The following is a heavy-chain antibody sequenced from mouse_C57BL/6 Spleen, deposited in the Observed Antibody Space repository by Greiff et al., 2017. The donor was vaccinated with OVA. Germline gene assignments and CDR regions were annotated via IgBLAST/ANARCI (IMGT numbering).Heavy chain of an antibody. D-gene: IGHD2-5*01. CDR2: INPSSGYT. V-gene: IGHV1-4*01. J-gene: IGHJ1*03. Sequence: QVQLQQSGAVLARPGASVKMSCKASGYTFTSYTMHWVKQRPGQGLEWIGYINPSSGYTKYNQKIKDKATLTADKSSSTAYMQLSSLTSEDSAVYYCARRYSNEYFDVWGTGTTVTVSS. CDR1: GYTFTSYT. CDR3: ARRYSNEYFDV.